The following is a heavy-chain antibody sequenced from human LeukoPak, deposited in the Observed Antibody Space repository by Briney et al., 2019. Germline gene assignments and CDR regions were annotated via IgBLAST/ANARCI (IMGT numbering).Heavy chain of an antibody. CDR2: FYYSGST. V-gene: IGHV4-59*08. CDR3: ARQSPSTYDNSKLWPDAIDV. J-gene: IGHJ3*01. Sequence: SETLSLTCTVSGGSMSRYYWSWIRQSPGKGLESIGYFYYSGSTNYNPSLKSRVTISVDTSRKQFSLSLSSVTAADTAIYYCARQSPSTYDNSKLWPDAIDVWGQGTMVTVSS. CDR1: GGSMSRYY. D-gene: IGHD2-21*01.